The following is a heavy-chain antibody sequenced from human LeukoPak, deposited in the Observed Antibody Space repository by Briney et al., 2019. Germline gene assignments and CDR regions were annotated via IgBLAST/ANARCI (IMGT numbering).Heavy chain of an antibody. J-gene: IGHJ4*02. CDR2: ISGSGGST. Sequence: GGSLRLSCAASGFTFSSYAMSWVRQAPGKGLEWVSAISGSGGSTYYADSVKGRFTISRDNSKNTLFLQMTSLRVEDTAVYYCARGATPTNFDQWGQGTLVTVSS. V-gene: IGHV3-23*01. CDR1: GFTFSSYA. CDR3: ARGATPTNFDQ. D-gene: IGHD1-26*01.